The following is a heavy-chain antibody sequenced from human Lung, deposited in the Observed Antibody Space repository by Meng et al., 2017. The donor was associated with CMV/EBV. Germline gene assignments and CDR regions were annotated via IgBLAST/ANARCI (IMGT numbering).Heavy chain of an antibody. CDR2: TFRAGNT. D-gene: IGHD2-15*01. CDR1: GFSVTTND. CDR3: ASFTRQLQVVGAIYWYADL. Sequence: GGSLRLXCAASGFSVTTNDINWVRQAPGKGLEWVSITFRAGNTYYTDSVKGRFTVSRDNSKNTLYLQMDSLRVEDTAVYYCASFTRQLQVVGAIYWYADLWGSGNXVNGSS. J-gene: IGHJ2*01. V-gene: IGHV3-66*02.